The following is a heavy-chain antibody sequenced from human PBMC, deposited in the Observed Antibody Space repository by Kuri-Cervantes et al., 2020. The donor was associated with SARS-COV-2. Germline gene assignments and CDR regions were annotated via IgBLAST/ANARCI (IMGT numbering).Heavy chain of an antibody. D-gene: IGHD3-22*01. CDR1: GFTVRSNY. CDR2: ISSISSFI. J-gene: IGHJ4*02. Sequence: GESLKISCAASGFTVRSNYLTWVRQAPGRGLEWVSSISSISSFIYYADAVKGRFTISRDNAKNSLYLRMNSLRADDTALYYCARKGLDSSGYSLGYDWGQGTLVTVSS. CDR3: ARKGLDSSGYSLGYD. V-gene: IGHV3-21*01.